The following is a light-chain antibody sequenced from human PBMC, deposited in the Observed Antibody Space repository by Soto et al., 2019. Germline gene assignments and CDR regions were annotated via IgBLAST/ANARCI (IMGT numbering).Light chain of an antibody. CDR1: QSVSSSY. V-gene: IGKV3D-20*02. J-gene: IGKJ5*01. Sequence: PEERATLSCSASQSVSSSYLAWYQQKPGQAPRLLIYDASSRATGIPDRFSGGGSGTDFTLTISRLEPEDFAVYYCQQYNNWPITFGQGTRLEIK. CDR2: DAS. CDR3: QQYNNWPIT.